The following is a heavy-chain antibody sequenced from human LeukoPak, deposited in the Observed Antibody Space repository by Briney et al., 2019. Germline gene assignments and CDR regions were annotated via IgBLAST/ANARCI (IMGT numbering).Heavy chain of an antibody. J-gene: IGHJ4*02. V-gene: IGHV3-7*01. D-gene: IGHD5-18*01. CDR1: GFTFSSYY. CDR3: ARDPDTDTVNFDF. Sequence: QPGGSLRLSCAASGFTFSSYYMGWVRQAPGTGLEWVANIKEDVSQKYYVDSVKGRFTISRDNAKRSIYLQMASLRAAELSVNFCARDPDTDTVNFDFWGGATLVSVRS. CDR2: IKEDVSQK.